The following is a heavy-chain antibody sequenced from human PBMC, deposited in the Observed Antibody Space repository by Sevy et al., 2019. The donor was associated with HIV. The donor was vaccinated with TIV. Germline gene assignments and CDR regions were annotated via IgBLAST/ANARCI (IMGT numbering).Heavy chain of an antibody. V-gene: IGHV1-24*01. J-gene: IGHJ4*02. CDR2: FDPENGKR. Sequence: ASVKVSCKVSGYTLTQLSMHWVRQAPGKGLEWMGSFDPENGKRVDTQKFQGRVIMTENTSTDTAYMELSSQRSEDTAFYYCAINRECYSDNSGYFDYWGQGTLVTVSS. D-gene: IGHD3-22*01. CDR1: GYTLTQLS. CDR3: AINRECYSDNSGYFDY.